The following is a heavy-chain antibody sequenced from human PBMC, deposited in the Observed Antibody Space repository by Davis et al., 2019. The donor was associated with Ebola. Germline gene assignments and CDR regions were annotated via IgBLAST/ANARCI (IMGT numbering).Heavy chain of an antibody. CDR2: IYHSGST. J-gene: IGHJ6*02. CDR1: GGSISSGGYS. CDR3: ARDYYYYGMDV. Sequence: SETLSLTCAVSGGSISSGGYSWSWIRQPPGKGLEWIGYIYHSGSTYYNPSLKSRVTISVDRSKNQFSLKLSSVTAADTAVYYCARDYYYYGMDVWGRGTTVTVSS. V-gene: IGHV4-30-2*01.